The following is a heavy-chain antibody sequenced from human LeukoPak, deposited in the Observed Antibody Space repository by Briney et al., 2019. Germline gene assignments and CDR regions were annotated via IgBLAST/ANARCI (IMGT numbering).Heavy chain of an antibody. CDR2: TYPGDSDT. Sequence: GESLKISGKASGYSFTSYWIGWVRQMPGKGLEWMGITYPGDSDTRYSPSFQGQVTISADKSISTAYLQWSSLKASDTAMYYCARRGYSGSAASSYNWFDPWGQGTLVTVSS. V-gene: IGHV5-51*01. CDR1: GYSFTSYW. J-gene: IGHJ5*02. CDR3: ARRGYSGSAASSYNWFDP. D-gene: IGHD5-12*01.